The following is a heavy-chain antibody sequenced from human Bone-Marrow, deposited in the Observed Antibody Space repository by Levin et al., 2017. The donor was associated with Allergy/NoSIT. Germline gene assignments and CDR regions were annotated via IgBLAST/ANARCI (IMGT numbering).Heavy chain of an antibody. D-gene: IGHD3-22*01. J-gene: IGHJ4*02. CDR1: GFSFSNYA. V-gene: IGHV3-23*01. Sequence: GGSLRLSCAASGFSFSNYAMSWVRQAPGKGLEWVSAISGSGGSTYYADSVKGRFTISRDTSKNTLYLQMNSLRAEDTAVYYCAKDDHDTSGYQDWGQGTLVTVSS. CDR3: AKDDHDTSGYQD. CDR2: ISGSGGST.